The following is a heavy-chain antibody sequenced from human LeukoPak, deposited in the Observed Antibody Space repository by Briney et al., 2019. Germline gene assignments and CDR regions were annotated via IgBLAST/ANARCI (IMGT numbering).Heavy chain of an antibody. CDR3: ARDIVGAIRGFFDY. CDR1: GGSISSSSYY. J-gene: IGHJ4*02. CDR2: IYYSGST. D-gene: IGHD1-26*01. Sequence: SETLSLTCTVSGGSISSSSYYWGWMRQPPGKGLEWIGSIYYSGSTFYNPSLKSRVTISVDTSKNQFSLKLSSVTAADTAVYYCARDIVGAIRGFFDYWGQGTLVTVSS. V-gene: IGHV4-39*07.